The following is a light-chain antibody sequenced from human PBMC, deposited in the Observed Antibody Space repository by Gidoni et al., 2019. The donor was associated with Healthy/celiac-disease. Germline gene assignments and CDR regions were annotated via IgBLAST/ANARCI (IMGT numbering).Light chain of an antibody. V-gene: IGLV2-8*01. J-gene: IGLJ3*02. Sequence: QSALTQPPSASGSPGQSVTISCTGTSSDVGAYKYVSWYQQHPGKVPKLMIYEVSKRPSGVPDRFSGSKSGNTASLTVSGLQAEDEAAYYCSSYAGSNNWVFGGGTKVTVL. CDR2: EVS. CDR1: SSDVGAYKY. CDR3: SSYAGSNNWV.